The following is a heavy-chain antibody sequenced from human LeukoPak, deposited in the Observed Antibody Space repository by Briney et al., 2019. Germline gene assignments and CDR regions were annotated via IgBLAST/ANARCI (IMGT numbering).Heavy chain of an antibody. J-gene: IGHJ4*02. CDR2: ISSSSSYI. D-gene: IGHD3-10*01. CDR1: GFTFSSYA. V-gene: IGHV3-21*01. CDR3: ARDRERITMVRGVPFDY. Sequence: GGSLRLSCAASGFTFSSYAMSWVRQAPGKGLEWVSSISSSSSYIYYTDSVKGRFTISRDNAKNSLYLQMNSLRAEDTAVYYCARDRERITMVRGVPFDYWGQGTLVTVSS.